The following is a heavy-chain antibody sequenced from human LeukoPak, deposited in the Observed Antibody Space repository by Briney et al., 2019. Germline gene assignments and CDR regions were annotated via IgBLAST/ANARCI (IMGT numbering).Heavy chain of an antibody. D-gene: IGHD3-22*01. CDR2: ISYDGSNK. CDR1: GFTSSSYG. J-gene: IGHJ4*02. Sequence: GGSLRLSCAASGFTSSSYGMHWVRQAPGKGLEWVAVISYDGSNKYYADSVKGRFTISRDNSKNTLYLQMNSLRAEDTAVYYCAKELHSYYDSSGYAGDWGQGTLVTVSS. CDR3: AKELHSYYDSSGYAGD. V-gene: IGHV3-30*18.